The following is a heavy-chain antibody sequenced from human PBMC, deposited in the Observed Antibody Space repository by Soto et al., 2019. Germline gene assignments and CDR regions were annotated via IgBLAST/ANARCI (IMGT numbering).Heavy chain of an antibody. V-gene: IGHV1-69*10. CDR3: APEGYCSGGRCANLDY. CDR2: IIPILGIA. J-gene: IGHJ4*02. CDR1: GGTFSSYA. Sequence: SVKVSCKASGGTFSSYAISWVRQAPGQGLEWMGGIIPILGIANYAQKFQGRVTITADKSTSTAYMELSSLRSEDTAVYYCAPEGYCSGGRCANLDYLGQGTLVTVSS. D-gene: IGHD2-15*01.